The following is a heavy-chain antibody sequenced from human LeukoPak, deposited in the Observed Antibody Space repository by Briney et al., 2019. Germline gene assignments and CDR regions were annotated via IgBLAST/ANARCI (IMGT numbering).Heavy chain of an antibody. V-gene: IGHV3-30*02. CDR3: AKESGLYSPFDY. Sequence: PGGSLRLSCAASGFTFSSYGMHWVRQAPGKGLEWVAFIRYDGSNKYYADSVKGRFTSSRDNSKNTLYLQMNSLRAEDTAVYYCAKESGLYSPFDYWGQGTLVTVSS. CDR2: IRYDGSNK. D-gene: IGHD5-18*01. J-gene: IGHJ4*02. CDR1: GFTFSSYG.